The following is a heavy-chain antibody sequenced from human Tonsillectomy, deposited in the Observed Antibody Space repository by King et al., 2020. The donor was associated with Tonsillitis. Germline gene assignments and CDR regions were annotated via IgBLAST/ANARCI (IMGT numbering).Heavy chain of an antibody. CDR2: INTNTGNP. V-gene: IGHV7-4-1*02. J-gene: IGHJ5*02. CDR3: ARTLYYYDSNTGERGWFDP. CDR1: GYTFTTYA. Sequence: QLVQSGSELKKPGASVKVSCKASGYTFTTYAMNWVRQAPGQGLEWMGWINTNTGNPTYAQGFTGRFVFSLDTSVSTAYLQISSLKAEDTAVYYCARTLYYYDSNTGERGWFDPWGQGILVTVSS. D-gene: IGHD3-22*01.